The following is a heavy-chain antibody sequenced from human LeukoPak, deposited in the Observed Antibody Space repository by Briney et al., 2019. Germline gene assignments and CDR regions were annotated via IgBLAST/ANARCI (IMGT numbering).Heavy chain of an antibody. CDR3: ASYSSSTWYGLDY. CDR1: SGSISSYY. J-gene: IGHJ4*02. Sequence: SETLSLTCTVSSGSISSYYWSWIRQPAGKGLEWIGRIYTSGSTDYNPSLKSRVTMSVDTSKNQSSLKLTSVTAADTAVYYCASYSSSTWYGLDYWGQGTLVTVSS. V-gene: IGHV4-4*07. CDR2: IYTSGST. D-gene: IGHD6-13*01.